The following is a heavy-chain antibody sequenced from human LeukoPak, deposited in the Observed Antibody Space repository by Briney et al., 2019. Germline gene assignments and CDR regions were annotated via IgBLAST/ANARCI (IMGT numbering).Heavy chain of an antibody. Sequence: GGSLRLSCAASGFTFSSYAMSWVRQAPGKGLEWVSSISGSGGRTYYADSVKGRFTISRDNSKNTLYLQMNSLRAEDTAVYYCAKAAGYSSGGNYYYMDVWGKGTTVTISS. CDR2: ISGSGGRT. D-gene: IGHD6-19*01. CDR3: AKAAGYSSGGNYYYMDV. J-gene: IGHJ6*03. CDR1: GFTFSSYA. V-gene: IGHV3-23*01.